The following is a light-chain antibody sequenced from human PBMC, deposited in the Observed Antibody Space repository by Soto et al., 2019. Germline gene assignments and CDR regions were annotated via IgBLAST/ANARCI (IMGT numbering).Light chain of an antibody. V-gene: IGKV3-20*01. CDR2: GTS. J-gene: IGKJ4*01. CDR1: QSITASY. Sequence: EVILTQSPGTLSLSPGERATLSCRASQSITASYLAWYQQNPGQAPRLLIYGTSNRATGIPDRFSGSGSGRDFTLSISRLEPEDFAVYYCQQYGSSPLTFGGGTKVEIK. CDR3: QQYGSSPLT.